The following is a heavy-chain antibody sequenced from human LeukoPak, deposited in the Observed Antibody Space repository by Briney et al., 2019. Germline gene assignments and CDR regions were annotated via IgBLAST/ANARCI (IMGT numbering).Heavy chain of an antibody. CDR1: GFTFSSYG. D-gene: IGHD1-26*01. CDR3: AAEVAATAQFDY. V-gene: IGHV3-33*01. Sequence: PGGSLRLSCAASGFTFSSYGMHWVRQAPGKGLEWVAVIWYDGSNKYYADSVKGRFTISRDNSKNTMYLQMNSLRAEDTAVYYCAAEVAATAQFDYSGQGTLVTVSS. J-gene: IGHJ4*02. CDR2: IWYDGSNK.